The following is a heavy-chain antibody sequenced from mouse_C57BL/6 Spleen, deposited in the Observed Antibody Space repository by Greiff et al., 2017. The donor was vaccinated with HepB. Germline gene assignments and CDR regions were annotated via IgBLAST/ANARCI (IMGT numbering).Heavy chain of an antibody. J-gene: IGHJ4*01. D-gene: IGHD2-3*01. Sequence: VQLQQSGAELVRPGSSVKLSCKASGYTFTSYWMHWVKQRPIQGLEWIGNIDPSDSETHYNQKFKDKATLTVDKSSSTAYMQLSSLTSEDSAVYYCARDGYVHYYAMDYWCQGTSVTVSS. CDR3: ARDGYVHYYAMDY. CDR2: IDPSDSET. CDR1: GYTFTSYW. V-gene: IGHV1-52*01.